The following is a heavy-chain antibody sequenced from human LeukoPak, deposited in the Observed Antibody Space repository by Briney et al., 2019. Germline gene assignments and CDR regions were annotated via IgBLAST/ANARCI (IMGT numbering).Heavy chain of an antibody. V-gene: IGHV3-23*01. CDR2: ISDSGVNT. Sequence: PGGSLRLSCAASGFTFSSYAMSWVRQAPGKGLEWVSAISDSGVNTYYADSVKGRFTISRDNSKNTLYLQMNSLRAEDTAVYYCAKFILVRAAIGEGLNYWGQGTLVTVSS. D-gene: IGHD2-2*02. CDR3: AKFILVRAAIGEGLNY. CDR1: GFTFSSYA. J-gene: IGHJ4*02.